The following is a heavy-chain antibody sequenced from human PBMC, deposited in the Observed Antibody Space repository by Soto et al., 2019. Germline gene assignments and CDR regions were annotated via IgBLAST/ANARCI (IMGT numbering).Heavy chain of an antibody. Sequence: GESLKISCKGSGYTFTDYWLGWVRQRPGKGLEWMGFIYPGDSDTRYSPSFQGHVTITVDKSTNTAYLQWNTLRASDTAMYYCARHISNSLYYYHAMDVWGQGTPDTASS. D-gene: IGHD4-4*01. CDR2: IYPGDSDT. CDR1: GYTFTDYW. V-gene: IGHV5-51*01. J-gene: IGHJ6*02. CDR3: ARHISNSLYYYHAMDV.